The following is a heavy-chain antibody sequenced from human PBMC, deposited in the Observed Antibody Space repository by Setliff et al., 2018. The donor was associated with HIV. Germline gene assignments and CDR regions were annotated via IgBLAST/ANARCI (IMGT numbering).Heavy chain of an antibody. J-gene: IGHJ4*02. V-gene: IGHV3-23*01. CDR1: GFTFNNYA. D-gene: IGHD1-26*01. CDR3: ATDCAVVGGTGSLDS. CDR2: ISGTGRTT. Sequence: GGSLRLSCEASGFTFNNYAMSWVRQAPGKGLEWVSGISGTGRTTYYADSVKGRFTISRDNAKNSLYLQMNSLRVEDTAVYYCATDCAVVGGTGSLDSWGQGTLVTVSS.